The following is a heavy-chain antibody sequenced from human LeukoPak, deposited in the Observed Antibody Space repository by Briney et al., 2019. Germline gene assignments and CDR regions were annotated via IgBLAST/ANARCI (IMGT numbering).Heavy chain of an antibody. CDR2: IRYDGSNK. Sequence: GRSLRLSCAASGFTFSSYGMHSVRQAPGKGLEWVAFIRYDGSNKYYADSVKGRFTISRDNSKSTLYLQMSSLRAEDTAVYYCEVPLWFGELTVDYWGQGTLVTVSS. V-gene: IGHV3-30*02. CDR3: EVPLWFGELTVDY. J-gene: IGHJ4*02. D-gene: IGHD3-10*01. CDR1: GFTFSSYG.